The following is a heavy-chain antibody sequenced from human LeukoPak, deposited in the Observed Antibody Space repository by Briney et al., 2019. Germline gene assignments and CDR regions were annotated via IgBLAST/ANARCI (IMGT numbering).Heavy chain of an antibody. Sequence: PGGSLRLSCAASGFTFSNYAMHWVRQAPGKGLEWVSVLSYDGSNKYYADSVKGRFTISRDNSKNTLYLQMNSLTPEDTAVYYCVSDSDHVRDYWGQGTLVTVSS. D-gene: IGHD3-10*01. CDR2: LSYDGSNK. J-gene: IGHJ4*02. CDR3: VSDSDHVRDY. CDR1: GFTFSNYA. V-gene: IGHV3-30*04.